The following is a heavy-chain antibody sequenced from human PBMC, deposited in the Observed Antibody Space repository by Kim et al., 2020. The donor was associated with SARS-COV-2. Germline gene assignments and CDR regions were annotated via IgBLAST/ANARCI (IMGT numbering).Heavy chain of an antibody. CDR3: ARGRSSSWYGDHYYYYGMDV. D-gene: IGHD6-13*01. V-gene: IGHV4-34*01. Sequence: SRVTISVDTSKNQFSLKLSSVTAADTAVYYCARGRSSSWYGDHYYYYGMDVWGQGTTVTVSS. J-gene: IGHJ6*02.